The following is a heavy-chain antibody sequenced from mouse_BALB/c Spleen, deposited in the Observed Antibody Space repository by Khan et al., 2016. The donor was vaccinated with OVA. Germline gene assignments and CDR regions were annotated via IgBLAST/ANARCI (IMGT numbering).Heavy chain of an antibody. J-gene: IGHJ3*01. CDR2: IDPFSGDT. CDR1: GYSFTTYY. CDR3: TRHGYVAWFTY. Sequence: EVELVESGPELMKPGASVKISCKASGYSFTTYYIHWVLQSHGKSLDWIGYIDPFSGDTTYNQKFKGKATLTVDKSSSTAYIHLNNLTSEDSAVYYFTRHGYVAWFTYWGQGTLVTVSA. D-gene: IGHD2-2*01. V-gene: IGHV1S135*01.